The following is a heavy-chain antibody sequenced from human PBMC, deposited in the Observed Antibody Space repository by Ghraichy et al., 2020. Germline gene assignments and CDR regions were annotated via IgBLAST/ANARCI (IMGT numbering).Heavy chain of an antibody. CDR1: GGTFSSYA. V-gene: IGHV1-69*13. D-gene: IGHD3-3*01. J-gene: IGHJ6*02. CDR2: IIPIFGTA. Sequence: SVKVSCKASGGTFSSYAISWVRQAPGQGLEWMGGIIPIFGTANYAQKFQGRVTITADESTSTAYMELSSLRSEDTAVYYCARAYYDFWSGYYDYYYYGMDVWGQGTTVTVSS. CDR3: ARAYYDFWSGYYDYYYYGMDV.